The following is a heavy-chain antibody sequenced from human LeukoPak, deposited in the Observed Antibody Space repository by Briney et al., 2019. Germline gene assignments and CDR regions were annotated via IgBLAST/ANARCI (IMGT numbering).Heavy chain of an antibody. CDR1: GGSISSSSYY. CDR3: ARHYSRFDCYDSSGYRTDAFDI. V-gene: IGHV4-39*01. CDR2: IYYSGST. D-gene: IGHD3-22*01. J-gene: IGHJ3*02. Sequence: SETLSLTCTVSGGSISSSSYYWGWIRQPPGKGLEWIGSIYYSGSTYYNPSLKSRVTISVDTSKNQFSLKLSSVTAADTAVYYCARHYSRFDCYDSSGYRTDAFDIWGQGTMVTVSS.